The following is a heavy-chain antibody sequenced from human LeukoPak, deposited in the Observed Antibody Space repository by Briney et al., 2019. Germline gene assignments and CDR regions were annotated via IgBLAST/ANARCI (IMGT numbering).Heavy chain of an antibody. CDR3: ARDRYYDILTGYYSL. V-gene: IGHV1-2*06. D-gene: IGHD3-9*01. J-gene: IGHJ4*02. CDR2: INPNSGGT. CDR1: GYTFTGYY. Sequence: GASVKVSCKASGYTFTGYYMHWVRQAPGQGLEWMGRINPNSGGTNYAQKFQGSVTMTRDTSISTAYMELSRLRSDDTAVYYCARDRYYDILTGYYSLWGQGTLVTVSS.